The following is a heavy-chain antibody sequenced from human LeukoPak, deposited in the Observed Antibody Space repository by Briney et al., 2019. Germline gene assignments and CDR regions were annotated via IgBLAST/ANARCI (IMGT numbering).Heavy chain of an antibody. CDR2: INPNSGGT. D-gene: IGHD5-12*01. CDR1: GYSFTVYY. Sequence: ASVTVSCKASGYSFTVYYMHWVRQAPGQGLECMGWINPNSGGTNYVQKFQGRVTMTRDTSINTVYMELSRLRSDDTAVYYCARGGYSGYDLTHFDYWGQGTLVTVSS. CDR3: ARGGYSGYDLTHFDY. J-gene: IGHJ4*02. V-gene: IGHV1-2*02.